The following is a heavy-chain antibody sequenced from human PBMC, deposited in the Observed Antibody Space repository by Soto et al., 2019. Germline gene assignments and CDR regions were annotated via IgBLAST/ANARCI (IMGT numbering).Heavy chain of an antibody. J-gene: IGHJ4*02. CDR2: ISGSGGST. V-gene: IGHV3-23*01. CDR1: GFTFSSYA. CDR3: ARDSVEYSSYFETGVFDY. Sequence: GGSLRLSCAASGFTFSSYAMSWVRQAPGKGLEWVSAISGSGGSTYYADSLKGRFTISRDTSTSTVYMELSSLRSEDTAVYYCARDSVEYSSYFETGVFDYWGQGTLVTVSS. D-gene: IGHD6-6*01.